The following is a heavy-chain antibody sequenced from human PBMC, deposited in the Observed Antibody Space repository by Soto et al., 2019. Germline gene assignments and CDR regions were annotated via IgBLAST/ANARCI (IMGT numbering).Heavy chain of an antibody. V-gene: IGHV3-33*06. CDR3: AKALPWAAAAGTGYFDY. J-gene: IGHJ4*02. D-gene: IGHD6-13*01. Sequence: GGSLRLSCAASGFTFRTYGIHWVRQAPGKGLEWVSIRCYDVSSTYYADSVKGRFTISRDNSKNTLYLQMNSLRAEDTAVYYCAKALPWAAAAGTGYFDYWGQGTLVTVS. CDR2: RCYDVSST. CDR1: GFTFRTYG.